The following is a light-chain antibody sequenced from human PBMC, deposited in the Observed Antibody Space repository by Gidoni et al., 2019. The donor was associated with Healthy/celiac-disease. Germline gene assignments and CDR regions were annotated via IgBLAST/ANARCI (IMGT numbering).Light chain of an antibody. CDR1: QSISSW. V-gene: IGKV1-5*01. CDR3: QQYNTVFRT. J-gene: IGKJ1*01. Sequence: DIQMTQSPSTLSASVGDRVTITCRASQSISSWLAWYQQKPGKAPKLLIYDASSLESGVPSRFSGSGSGTEFTLTISSLQPDDFATYYCQQYNTVFRTFXQXTKVEIK. CDR2: DAS.